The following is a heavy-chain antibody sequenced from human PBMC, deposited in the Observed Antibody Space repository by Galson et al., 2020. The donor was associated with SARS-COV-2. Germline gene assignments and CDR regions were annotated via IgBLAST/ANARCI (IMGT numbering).Heavy chain of an antibody. D-gene: IGHD3-22*01. V-gene: IGHV3-74*01. CDR3: ASSDTTSSYPNFDY. CDR2: INSDESST. CDR1: GFTFSSHW. Sequence: QAGGSLRLSCAASGFTFSSHWMHWVRQASGKGLVWVARINSDESSTSYADSVKGRFTISRDNAKNTLYLQMNSLRAEDTAVYYCASSDTTSSYPNFDYWGQGTLVTVSS. J-gene: IGHJ4*02.